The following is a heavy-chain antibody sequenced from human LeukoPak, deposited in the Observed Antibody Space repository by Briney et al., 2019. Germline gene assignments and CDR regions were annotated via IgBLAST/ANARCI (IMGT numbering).Heavy chain of an antibody. V-gene: IGHV3-30*03. CDR3: ARLRSSGWELDY. D-gene: IGHD6-19*01. CDR1: GFTFDDYW. J-gene: IGHJ4*02. CDR2: ISYDGSNK. Sequence: PGGSLRLSCGASGFTFDDYWMSWVRQAPGKGLEWVAVISYDGSNKYYADSVKGRFTISRDNSKSTLYLQMNSLRAEDTAVYYCARLRSSGWELDYWGQGTLVTVSS.